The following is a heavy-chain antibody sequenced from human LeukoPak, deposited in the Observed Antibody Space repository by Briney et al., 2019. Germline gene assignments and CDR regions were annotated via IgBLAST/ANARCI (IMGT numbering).Heavy chain of an antibody. CDR3: ARVGRSSGWYGGPISVGGQFDY. CDR2: INHSGST. J-gene: IGHJ4*02. V-gene: IGHV4-34*01. D-gene: IGHD6-19*01. CDR1: GGSFSGYY. Sequence: SETLSLTCAVYGGSFSGYYWSWIRQPPGKGLEWIGEINHSGSTNYNPSLKSRVTISVDTSKNQFSLKLSSVTAADTAVYYCARVGRSSGWYGGPISVGGQFDYWGQGTLVTASS.